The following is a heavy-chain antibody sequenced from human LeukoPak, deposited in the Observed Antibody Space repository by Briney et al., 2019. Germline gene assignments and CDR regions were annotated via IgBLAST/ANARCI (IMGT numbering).Heavy chain of an antibody. D-gene: IGHD3-22*01. CDR2: ISGSGGST. CDR3: AKGPLGANYYDSSGYLPAFDI. J-gene: IGHJ3*02. Sequence: GGSLRLSCAASGFTFSSYWMSWVRQAPGKGLEWVSAISGSGGSTYYADSVKGRFTISRDNSKNTLYLQMNSLRAEDTAVYYCAKGPLGANYYDSSGYLPAFDIWGQGTMVTVSS. V-gene: IGHV3-23*01. CDR1: GFTFSSYW.